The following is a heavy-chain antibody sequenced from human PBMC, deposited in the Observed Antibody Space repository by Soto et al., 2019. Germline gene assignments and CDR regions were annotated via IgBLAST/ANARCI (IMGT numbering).Heavy chain of an antibody. CDR2: MYYSGAT. D-gene: IGHD3-16*01. V-gene: IGHV4-39*01. CDR1: GGSISSNSYY. CDR3: ARHAAYDSVWGKSDGSDY. Sequence: QLQLQESGPGLVKPSETLSLACTVSGGSISSNSYYWDWIRQPPGKVLEWIGSMYYSGATYHNPSLQSRVTISGDTSKNQFSLHLSSATPADTAVYYCARHAAYDSVWGKSDGSDYWGQGTLVTISS. J-gene: IGHJ4*02.